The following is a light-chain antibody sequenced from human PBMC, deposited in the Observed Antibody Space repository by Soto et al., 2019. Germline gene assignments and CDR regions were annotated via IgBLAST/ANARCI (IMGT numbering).Light chain of an antibody. Sequence: IGLTQSPGTLSLSPGERATLSCRASQSISHNYLAWYQQEPGRAPRLLIHGVSIRATGIPDRFSGSGSGTDFTLSISRLEPEDFAVYYCQLYSGSPWTFGQGTKVEIK. CDR3: QLYSGSPWT. J-gene: IGKJ1*01. V-gene: IGKV3-20*01. CDR1: QSISHNY. CDR2: GVS.